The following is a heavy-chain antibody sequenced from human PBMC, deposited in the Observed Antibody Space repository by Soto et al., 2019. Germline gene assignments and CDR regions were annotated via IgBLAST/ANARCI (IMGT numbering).Heavy chain of an antibody. CDR3: ARIPMDTNMIYWLDP. J-gene: IGHJ5*02. CDR2: VYYSGFT. CDR1: GDSVSSGDYY. Sequence: PSETLSLTCTVSGDSVSSGDYYWSWMRQPPGKGLQWIGHVYYSGFTNYNPSLKSRVTISIDTSKNQFSLKLRSVTAGDTAMYYCARIPMDTNMIYWLDPWGQGTLVTVS. V-gene: IGHV4-61*08. D-gene: IGHD5-18*01.